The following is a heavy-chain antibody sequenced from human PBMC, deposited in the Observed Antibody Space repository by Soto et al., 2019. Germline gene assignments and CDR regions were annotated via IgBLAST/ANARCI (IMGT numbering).Heavy chain of an antibody. D-gene: IGHD6-25*01. CDR3: ARASGLDY. Sequence: GGSLRLSCAASGFTFSTYWMHWVRQVPGKGLVWVSRINTDGSSTTYGDSVRGPFTISRNNAKNTLYMQMNSLRAEDTAVYYCARASGLDYWGQGTLVTVSS. CDR1: GFTFSTYW. J-gene: IGHJ4*02. CDR2: INTDGSST. V-gene: IGHV3-74*01.